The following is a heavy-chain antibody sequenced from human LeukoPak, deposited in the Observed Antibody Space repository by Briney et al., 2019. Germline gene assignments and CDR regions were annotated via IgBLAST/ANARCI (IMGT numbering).Heavy chain of an antibody. CDR2: ISGSGGST. D-gene: IGHD4-17*01. CDR3: AKFNTEYGDFIYYYGMDV. Sequence: GGSLRLSCAASGFTFSGYAMSWVRQAPGKGLEWVSAISGSGGSTYYADSVKGRFTISRDKSKNTLYLQMNSLRAEDTAVYYCAKFNTEYGDFIYYYGMDVWGQGTTVTVSS. CDR1: GFTFSGYA. J-gene: IGHJ6*02. V-gene: IGHV3-23*01.